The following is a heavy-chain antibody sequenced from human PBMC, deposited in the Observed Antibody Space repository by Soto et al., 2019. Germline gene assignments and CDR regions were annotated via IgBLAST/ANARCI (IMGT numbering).Heavy chain of an antibody. Sequence: GGSLRLSCAASGFTFSGYSMNWVRQAPGKGLEWVSSISGSSSYIYYADSVKGRFTISRDNAKDSLYLQMNSLRAEDTAVYFCARVRAYDTRDLDYWGQGTLVTVS. CDR1: GFTFSGYS. V-gene: IGHV3-21*01. D-gene: IGHD3-22*01. CDR2: ISGSSSYI. J-gene: IGHJ4*02. CDR3: ARVRAYDTRDLDY.